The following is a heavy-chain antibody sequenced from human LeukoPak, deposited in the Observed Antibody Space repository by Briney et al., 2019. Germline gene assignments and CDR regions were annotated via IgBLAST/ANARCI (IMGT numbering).Heavy chain of an antibody. Sequence: PGGSLRLSCAASGFTFSSYAMSWVRQAPGKGLEWVSAISGSGGSTYYADSVKGRFTISRDNSKNRLYLQMNSLRAEDTAVYYCAKEGQVEWLLYRYTAMVLTIPKGYFDYWGQGTLVTVSS. V-gene: IGHV3-23*01. J-gene: IGHJ4*02. CDR2: ISGSGGST. D-gene: IGHD3-3*01. CDR1: GFTFSSYA. CDR3: AKEGQVEWLLYRYTAMVLTIPKGYFDY.